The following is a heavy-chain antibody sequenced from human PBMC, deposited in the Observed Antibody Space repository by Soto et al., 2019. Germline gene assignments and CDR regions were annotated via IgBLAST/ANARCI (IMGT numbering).Heavy chain of an antibody. CDR2: ISGSGIST. V-gene: IGHV3-23*01. CDR1: GFTFSSYA. J-gene: IGHJ4*02. D-gene: IGHD3-16*01. CDR3: AKSAGSNAYYRNDY. Sequence: GGSLRLSCAASGFTFSSYAMTWVRQAPGKGLEWVSSISGSGISTYYADSVKGRFTISRDNSKNTLYLQMNSLRAEDAAVYYCAKSAGSNAYYRNDYWGQGALVTVSS.